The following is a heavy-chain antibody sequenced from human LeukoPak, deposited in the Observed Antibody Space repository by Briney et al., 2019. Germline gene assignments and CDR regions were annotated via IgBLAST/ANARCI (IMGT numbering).Heavy chain of an antibody. Sequence: SETLSLTCAVYDGSFSGYYWTWIRQPPGKGLEWIGEINHSGSTNYNPSLKSRVTISVDTSKNQFSLKLTSVTAAYTAVYYCARVHGYYDILTGYYRYYFDYWGQGTLVTVSS. CDR2: INHSGST. V-gene: IGHV4-34*01. CDR3: ARVHGYYDILTGYYRYYFDY. CDR1: DGSFSGYY. D-gene: IGHD3-9*01. J-gene: IGHJ4*02.